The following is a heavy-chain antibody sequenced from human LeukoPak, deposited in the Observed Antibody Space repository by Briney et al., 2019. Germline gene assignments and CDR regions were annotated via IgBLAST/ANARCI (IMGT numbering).Heavy chain of an antibody. CDR1: GGSFSGYY. J-gene: IGHJ4*02. CDR3: ESGRDFDWLLPRYYFDY. CDR2: INHSGNT. D-gene: IGHD3-9*01. V-gene: IGHV4-34*01. Sequence: SGTLCLTCAVSGGSFSGYYWSWSRHPPGKGLEWSGEINHSGNTKNNPSLKSRVTISVDTSRNQFSLKLRSVTAADTAVYYCESGRDFDWLLPRYYFDYWGQGTLVTVSS.